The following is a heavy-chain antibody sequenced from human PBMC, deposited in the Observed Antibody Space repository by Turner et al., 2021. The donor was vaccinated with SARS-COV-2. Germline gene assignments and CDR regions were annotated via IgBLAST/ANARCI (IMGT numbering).Heavy chain of an antibody. CDR1: GFTFSNG. CDR3: AKTYNYDSSGYLSAPFDI. Sequence: QVQLVESGGGVVQPGRSLRLSCAASGFTFSNGMHWVRQAPGKGLESVTVIAYDGSNKYYADSVKGRFTISRDKSKNTLYLQMHSLRAEDTAVYYCAKTYNYDSSGYLSAPFDIWGQGTMVTVSS. V-gene: IGHV3-30*18. D-gene: IGHD3-22*01. J-gene: IGHJ3*02. CDR2: IAYDGSNK.